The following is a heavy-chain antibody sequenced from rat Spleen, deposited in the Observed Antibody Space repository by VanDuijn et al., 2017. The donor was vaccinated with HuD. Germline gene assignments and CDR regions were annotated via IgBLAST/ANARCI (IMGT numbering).Heavy chain of an antibody. J-gene: IGHJ2*01. Sequence: EVQLVESGGGLVQPGRSLRLSCVASGFTFNDYWMTWVRQAPGKGLEWVASITNTGGNTFYSDSVKGRFTISRHNTQNTLYLQMNSLRSEDTATYYCASPGSSGYFDYWGHGAMVTVSS. CDR3: ASPGSSGYFDY. CDR1: GFTFNDYW. V-gene: IGHV5-31*01. CDR2: ITNTGGNT. D-gene: IGHD5-1*01.